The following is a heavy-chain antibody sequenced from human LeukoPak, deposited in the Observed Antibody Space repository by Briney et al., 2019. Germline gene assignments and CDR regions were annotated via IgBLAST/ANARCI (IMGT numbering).Heavy chain of an antibody. CDR1: GFTFITYA. Sequence: GGSLRLSCAASGFTFITYAMVWVRQAPGKGLEWVSAISGSGGSTYYADSVKGRFTISRDNSKNTLYLQMNSLRAEDTAVYYCARDRLTYSSSWSPTYWGQGTLVTVSS. D-gene: IGHD6-13*01. J-gene: IGHJ4*02. CDR2: ISGSGGST. CDR3: ARDRLTYSSSWSPTY. V-gene: IGHV3-23*01.